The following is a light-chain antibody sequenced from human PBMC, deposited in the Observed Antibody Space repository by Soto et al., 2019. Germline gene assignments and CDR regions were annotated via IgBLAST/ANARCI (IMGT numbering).Light chain of an antibody. CDR3: YSYTSSSTYV. CDR1: SSDVGGYNY. J-gene: IGLJ1*01. V-gene: IGLV2-14*03. Sequence: QSALTQPVSVSGSPGQSITISCTGTSSDVGGYNYVSWYQQHPAKAPKVMIYDVSNRPSGVSNRFSGSKSGNTASLTISGLQAEDEADYYCYSYTSSSTYVFGTGTKLTVL. CDR2: DVS.